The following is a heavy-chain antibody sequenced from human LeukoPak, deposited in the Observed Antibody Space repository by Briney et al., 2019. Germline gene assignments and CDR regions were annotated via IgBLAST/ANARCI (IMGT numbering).Heavy chain of an antibody. J-gene: IGHJ2*01. CDR3: ATKSWGSQAIESRYFDL. CDR2: INHSGST. V-gene: IGHV4-34*01. D-gene: IGHD7-27*01. CDR1: GGSFSGYY. Sequence: SETLSLTCAVYGGSFSGYYWSWIRRPPGKGLEWIGEINHSGSTNYNPSLKSRVTISVDTSRKQFSLKLSSVTAADTAVYYCATKSWGSQAIESRYFDLWGRGTLVTVSS.